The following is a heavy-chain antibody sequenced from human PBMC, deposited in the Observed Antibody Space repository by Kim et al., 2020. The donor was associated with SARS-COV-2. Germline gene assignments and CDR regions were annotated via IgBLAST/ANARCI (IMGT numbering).Heavy chain of an antibody. V-gene: IGHV1-3*01. CDR3: ARDPDGDWYYGMDV. J-gene: IGHJ6*02. D-gene: IGHD4-17*01. CDR1: GYTFTSYT. Sequence: ASENVSCKPSGYTFTSYTIHWVRQAPGQRLEWMGWINPDNGNTKYSQKFQGRVTITRDTSARTDYMELSSLRSEDTAVYYCARDPDGDWYYGMDVWGQGTTVTVSS. CDR2: INPDNGNT.